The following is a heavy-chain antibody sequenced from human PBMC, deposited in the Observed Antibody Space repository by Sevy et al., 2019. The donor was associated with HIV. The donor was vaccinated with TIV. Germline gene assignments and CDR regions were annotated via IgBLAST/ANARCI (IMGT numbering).Heavy chain of an antibody. V-gene: IGHV3-48*01. J-gene: IGHJ3*02. CDR2: ISSSSSTI. D-gene: IGHD2-15*01. CDR1: GFTFSSYS. CDR3: AGVWIVVGGAFDI. Sequence: GGSLRLSCAASGFTFSSYSMNWVRQAPGKGLEWVSYISSSSSTIYYADSVKGRFTISRDKAKNSLYLQMNSLRAEDTAVYYWAGVWIVVGGAFDIWGQGTMVTVSS.